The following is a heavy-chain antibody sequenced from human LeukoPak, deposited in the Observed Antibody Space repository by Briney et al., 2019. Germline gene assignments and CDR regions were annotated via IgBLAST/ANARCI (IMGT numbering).Heavy chain of an antibody. CDR3: AREQDGPSFVVATDVPYFDP. V-gene: IGHV1-46*01. CDR1: GYTFTSYY. J-gene: IGHJ4*02. D-gene: IGHD2-21*02. CDR2: INPSGGST. Sequence: VASVKVSCKASGYTFTSYYMHWVRQAPGQGLEWMGIINPSGGSTSYAQKLQGRVTMTTDTSTSTAYMELRSLRSDDTAVYYCAREQDGPSFVVATDVPYFDPWGQGTLVTVSS.